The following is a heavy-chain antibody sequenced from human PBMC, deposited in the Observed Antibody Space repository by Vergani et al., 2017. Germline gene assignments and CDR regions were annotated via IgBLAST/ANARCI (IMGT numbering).Heavy chain of an antibody. Sequence: QVQLQESGPGLVKPSETLSLTCTVSGGSISSYYWSWIRQPPGKGLEWIGYIYYSGSTNYNPSLKRRVTISVDTSKNQFSLKLSSVTAADTAVYYCASSSDSSGYYPPDAFDIWGQGTMVTVSS. CDR3: ASSSDSSGYYPPDAFDI. CDR2: IYYSGST. V-gene: IGHV4-59*01. D-gene: IGHD3-22*01. J-gene: IGHJ3*02. CDR1: GGSISSYY.